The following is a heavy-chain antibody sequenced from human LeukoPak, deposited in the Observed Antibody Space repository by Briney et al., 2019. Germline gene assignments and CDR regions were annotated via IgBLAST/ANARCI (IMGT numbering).Heavy chain of an antibody. V-gene: IGHV3-21*01. CDR1: GFTFSSYS. D-gene: IGHD6-19*01. CDR3: ARDQVAVAGDNWFDP. CDR2: ISSSSSYI. Sequence: GGPLRLSCAASGFTFSSYSMNWVRQAPGKGLEWVSSISSSSSYIYYADSVKGRFTISRDNAKNSLYLQMNSLRAEDTAVYYCARDQVAVAGDNWFDPWGQGTLVTVSS. J-gene: IGHJ5*02.